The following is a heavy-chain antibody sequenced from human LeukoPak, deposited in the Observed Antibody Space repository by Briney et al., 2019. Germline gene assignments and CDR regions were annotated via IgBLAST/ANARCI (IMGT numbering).Heavy chain of an antibody. CDR3: AKDLFAAPDYGDYGMDV. J-gene: IGHJ6*02. V-gene: IGHV3-43*01. D-gene: IGHD4-17*01. Sequence: GGSLRLSCAASGFTFDDYTMHWVRQAPGKGLEWVSLISWDGGSTYYADSVKGRFTISRDNSKNSLYLQMNSLRTEDTALYYCAKDLFAAPDYGDYGMDVWGQGTTVTVSS. CDR2: ISWDGGST. CDR1: GFTFDDYT.